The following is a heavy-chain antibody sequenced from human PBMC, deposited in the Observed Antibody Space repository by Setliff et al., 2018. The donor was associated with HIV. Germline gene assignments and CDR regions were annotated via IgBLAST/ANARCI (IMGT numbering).Heavy chain of an antibody. D-gene: IGHD4-4*01. V-gene: IGHV4-4*09. CDR3: ARQLDYTNGRYFDY. J-gene: IGHJ4*02. Sequence: PSETLSLTCTVSGDSIKSHHWSWIRQPAGKGMEWLAYTDASGDTNYHPSLRGRVIISLDTSNNQFSLTLNSVTAADTAVYYCARQLDYTNGRYFDYWGLGTLVTVSS. CDR2: TDASGDT. CDR1: GDSIKSHH.